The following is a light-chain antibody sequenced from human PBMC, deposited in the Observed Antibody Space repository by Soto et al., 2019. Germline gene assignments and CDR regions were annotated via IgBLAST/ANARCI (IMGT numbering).Light chain of an antibody. V-gene: IGKV1-5*01. J-gene: IGKJ1*01. Sequence: DLQMTQSPSTLSASIGDRVTIPCRASQTINTWLAWYQQKPGKAPNLLIYHASNLETGVPSRFSGSAFGTEFTLTISSLQPDDFATYYCQHYNSYPWTCGQGTKVEIK. CDR2: HAS. CDR3: QHYNSYPWT. CDR1: QTINTW.